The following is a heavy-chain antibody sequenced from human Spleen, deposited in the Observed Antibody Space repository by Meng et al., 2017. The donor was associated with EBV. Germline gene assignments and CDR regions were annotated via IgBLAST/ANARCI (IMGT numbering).Heavy chain of an antibody. CDR3: ARDLSGRFDP. CDR1: GFSFSEYG. Sequence: QVQWVESGGDVVQPGRSLRLSCAASGFSFSEYGMFWVRQAPGKGPAWVAIIPSHGGNIYYAGSVRGRFTISRDDSKNTLYLQMNSLRVEDTAVYYCARDLSGRFDPWGQGTLVTVSS. CDR2: IPSHGGNI. V-gene: IGHV3-30*03. J-gene: IGHJ5*02. D-gene: IGHD1-14*01.